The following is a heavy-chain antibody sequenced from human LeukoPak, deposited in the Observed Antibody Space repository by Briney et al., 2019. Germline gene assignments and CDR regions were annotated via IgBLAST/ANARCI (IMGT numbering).Heavy chain of an antibody. V-gene: IGHV1-2*02. Sequence: ASVKVSCKTSGYTFTKFAISWVRQAPGQGLEWMGWFNPTSGRTKYAQKFEGRVTMTRDTSISTAYMEVSSLTSDDTAVYYCARAHGYNDLDYWGQGTLVTVSS. J-gene: IGHJ4*02. CDR3: ARAHGYNDLDY. CDR1: GYTFTKFA. CDR2: FNPTSGRT. D-gene: IGHD5-24*01.